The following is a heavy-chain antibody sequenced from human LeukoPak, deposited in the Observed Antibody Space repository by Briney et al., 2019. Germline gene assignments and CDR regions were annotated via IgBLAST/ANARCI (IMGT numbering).Heavy chain of an antibody. Sequence: ASVKLSCNVSGYTLTELSMRWVRQAPGKGLEWMGGFHPQDGETIYAQKFQGRVTMTEDTSTDTAYMELSSLRSEDTAVYYCATDRASSSIAARRYYYYMDVWGKGTTVTVSS. D-gene: IGHD6-6*01. CDR1: GYTLTELS. CDR3: ATDRASSSIAARRYYYYMDV. CDR2: FHPQDGET. J-gene: IGHJ6*03. V-gene: IGHV1-24*01.